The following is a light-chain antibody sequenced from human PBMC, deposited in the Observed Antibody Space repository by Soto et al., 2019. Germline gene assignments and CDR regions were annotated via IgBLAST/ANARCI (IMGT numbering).Light chain of an antibody. J-gene: IGLJ1*01. Sequence: QSVLAQPPSASGSPGQSVTISCTGTESDIGVYDVVSWYQHHPGKAPRLIIYEVVQRPSGVPDRFSGSKAGNTASLTVSGLQAADEADYFCKSYDGSNTYVFGSGTKGTVL. V-gene: IGLV2-8*01. CDR1: ESDIGVYDV. CDR3: KSYDGSNTYV. CDR2: EVV.